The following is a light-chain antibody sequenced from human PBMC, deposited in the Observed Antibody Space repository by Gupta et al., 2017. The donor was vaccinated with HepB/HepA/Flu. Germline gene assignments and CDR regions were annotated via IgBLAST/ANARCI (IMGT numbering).Light chain of an antibody. CDR2: WAS. V-gene: IGKV4-1*01. J-gene: IGKJ2*01. Sequence: DIVMTQSPDSLAVSLGERATINCKSSQSLLYSSNNKNYLAWYQQMPGQLPKLLIYWASTRESGVPDRLSGRGSGTDFTLTISGLQAEDVAGYYCQQDDSTPYTFGQGTKMEIK. CDR3: QQDDSTPYT. CDR1: QSLLYSSNNKNY.